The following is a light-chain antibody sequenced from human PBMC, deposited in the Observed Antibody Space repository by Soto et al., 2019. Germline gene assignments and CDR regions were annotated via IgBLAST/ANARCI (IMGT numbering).Light chain of an antibody. Sequence: EIVMTHSPATLSVSPGERATLSGRPIQSVSRNLAWYQQKPGQAPRLLIYGASTRATGIPARFSGSGSGTEFTLTISSLQSEDFAVYYCQQYNNWPPLTFGGGTKVEIK. V-gene: IGKV3-15*01. CDR2: GAS. CDR3: QQYNNWPPLT. J-gene: IGKJ4*01. CDR1: QSVSRN.